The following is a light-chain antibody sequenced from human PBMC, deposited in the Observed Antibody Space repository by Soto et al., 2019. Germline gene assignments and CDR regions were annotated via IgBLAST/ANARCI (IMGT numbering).Light chain of an antibody. V-gene: IGKV3-15*01. Sequence: EIVMTQSPATLSVSPGERATLSCRASQSVSSNLAWYQQKPGQAPRLLIFVASTRATGIPARFSGSGSGTEFTFTISSLQSEDFAVYYCQQYNNWPPMYTFGQGTKLEIK. CDR2: VAS. CDR3: QQYNNWPPMYT. CDR1: QSVSSN. J-gene: IGKJ2*01.